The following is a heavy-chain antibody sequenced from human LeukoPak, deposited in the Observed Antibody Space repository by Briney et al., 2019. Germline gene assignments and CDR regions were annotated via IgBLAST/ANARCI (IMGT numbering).Heavy chain of an antibody. CDR1: GYTFTSYG. V-gene: IGHV1-18*01. Sequence: ASVKVSCKASGYTFTSYGISWVRQAPGQGLEWMGWISAYNGNTNYAQKLQGRVTMTTDTSTSTAYVELRSLRSDDTAVYYCAGVLGGRRKSKNWFDPWGQGTLVTVSS. J-gene: IGHJ5*02. CDR3: AGVLGGRRKSKNWFDP. D-gene: IGHD2-8*01. CDR2: ISAYNGNT.